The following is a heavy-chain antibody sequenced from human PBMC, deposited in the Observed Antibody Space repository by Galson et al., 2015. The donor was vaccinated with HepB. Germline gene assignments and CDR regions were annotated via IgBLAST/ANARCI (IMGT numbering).Heavy chain of an antibody. CDR2: IIPIFGTA. CDR1: GGTFSSYA. V-gene: IGHV1-69*06. J-gene: IGHJ4*02. Sequence: SVKVSCKASGGTFSSYAISWVRQAPGQGLEWMGGIIPIFGTANYAQKFQGRVTITADKSTSTAYMELSSLRSEDTAVYYCASNSMVRGVIADYWGQGTLVTVSS. CDR3: ASNSMVRGVIADY. D-gene: IGHD3-10*01.